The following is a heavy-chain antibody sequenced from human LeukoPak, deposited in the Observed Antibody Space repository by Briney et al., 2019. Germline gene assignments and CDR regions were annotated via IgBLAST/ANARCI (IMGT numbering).Heavy chain of an antibody. CDR2: VNLQGST. D-gene: IGHD5-12*01. V-gene: IGHV4-4*02. Sequence: SETLSLTCGVSGGSISNTNWWTWVRQPPGKGLEWIGEVNLQGSTNYNPSLKSRVTISVDTSKNQFSLRLTSVSAADTAVYYCARGFDSKSTYFDYWGQGTLLTVSS. CDR1: GGSISNTNW. J-gene: IGHJ4*02. CDR3: ARGFDSKSTYFDY.